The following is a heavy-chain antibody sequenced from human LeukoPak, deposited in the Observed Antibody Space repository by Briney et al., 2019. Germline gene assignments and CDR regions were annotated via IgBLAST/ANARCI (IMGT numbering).Heavy chain of an antibody. D-gene: IGHD6-13*01. V-gene: IGHV4-4*07. CDR1: GGSISSYY. CDR3: ARESMYSSSWASDY. Sequence: SETLSLTCTVSGGSISSYYWSWIRQPAGKGLEWIGRIYTSGSTNYNPSLKSRVTMSVDTSKNQFSLKLSSVTAADTAVYYCARESMYSSSWASDYWGQGTLVTVSS. CDR2: IYTSGST. J-gene: IGHJ4*02.